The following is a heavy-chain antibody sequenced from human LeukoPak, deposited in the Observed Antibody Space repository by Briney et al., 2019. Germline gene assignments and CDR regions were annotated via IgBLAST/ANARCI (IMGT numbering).Heavy chain of an antibody. D-gene: IGHD2-21*01. J-gene: IGHJ3*02. CDR2: ISSNGGGT. CDR1: GFTFSSYA. Sequence: GGSLRLSCAASGFTFSSYAMHWVRQAPGKGLEYVSAISSNGGGTYYANSVKGRFTISRDNSKNTLYLQMGSLRAEDMAVYYCARDPRPLTPLFLPEDAFDIWGQGTMVTVSS. V-gene: IGHV3-64*01. CDR3: ARDPRPLTPLFLPEDAFDI.